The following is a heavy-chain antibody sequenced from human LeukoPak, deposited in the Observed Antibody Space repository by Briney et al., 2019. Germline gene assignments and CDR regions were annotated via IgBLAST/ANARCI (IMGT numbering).Heavy chain of an antibody. J-gene: IGHJ3*02. CDR2: IYYSGST. Sequence: SETLSLTCTVSGGSISSYYWSWIRQPPGKGLEWIGYIYYSGSTNYNPSLKSRVTISVDTSKNQFSLKLSSVTAADTAVYYCARGDGYSSXSGXLKVYSDAFDIWGQGTMVTVSX. V-gene: IGHV4-59*01. D-gene: IGHD6-6*01. CDR3: ARGDGYSSXSGXLKVYSDAFDI. CDR1: GGSISSYY.